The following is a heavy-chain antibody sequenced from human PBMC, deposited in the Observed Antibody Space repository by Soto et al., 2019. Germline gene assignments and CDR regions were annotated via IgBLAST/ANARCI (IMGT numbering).Heavy chain of an antibody. D-gene: IGHD1-26*01. CDR1: GFMFSSYE. CDR2: IGISGNTI. V-gene: IGHV3-48*03. CDR3: VRDVVGAPTFDY. Sequence: EVQLVESGGGVVQPGGSLRLSCAASGFMFSSYEMNWVRQTPGKGLEWVSYIGISGNTIYYADSVKGRFTISRDNAKNSLYLQMNSLRAEDTAVYYCVRDVVGAPTFDYWGQGTLVTVSS. J-gene: IGHJ4*02.